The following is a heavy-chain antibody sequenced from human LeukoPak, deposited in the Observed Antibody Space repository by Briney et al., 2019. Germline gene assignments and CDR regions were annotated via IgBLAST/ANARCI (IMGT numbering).Heavy chain of an antibody. J-gene: IGHJ4*02. CDR1: GGSISSYY. D-gene: IGHD6-13*01. CDR2: IYYSGST. CDR3: AGWYSSSPFDY. Sequence: SETLSLTCTVSGGSISSYYWSWIRQPPGKGLEWIGYIYYSGSTNYNPSLKSRVTISVDKSKNQFSLKLSSVTAADTAVYYCAGWYSSSPFDYWGQGTLVTVSS. V-gene: IGHV4-59*12.